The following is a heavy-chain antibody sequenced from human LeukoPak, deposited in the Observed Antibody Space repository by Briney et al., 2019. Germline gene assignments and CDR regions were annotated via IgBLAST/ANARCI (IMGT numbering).Heavy chain of an antibody. V-gene: IGHV3-30-3*02. CDR2: ISYDGSNK. Sequence: GGSLRLSCAASGFTFSSYAMHWVRQAPGKGLEWVAVISYDGSNKYYADSVKGRFTISRDNSKNTLYLQMNSLRAEDTAVYYCAKDRVAGTCFDYWGQGTVVTVSS. D-gene: IGHD6-19*01. CDR1: GFTFSSYA. CDR3: AKDRVAGTCFDY. J-gene: IGHJ4*02.